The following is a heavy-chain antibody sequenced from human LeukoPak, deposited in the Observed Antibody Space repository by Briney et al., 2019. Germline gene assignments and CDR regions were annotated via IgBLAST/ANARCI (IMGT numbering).Heavy chain of an antibody. CDR1: GGSISSSNW. V-gene: IGHV4-4*02. J-gene: IGHJ4*02. Sequence: SETLSLTCAASGGSISSSNWWSWVRQPPGKGLEWIGEIYHSGSTNYNPSLKSRVTISVDTSKNQFSLKLSSVTAADTAVYYCARVPERDTAMVDYWGQGTLVTVSS. CDR3: ARVPERDTAMVDY. D-gene: IGHD5-18*01. CDR2: IYHSGST.